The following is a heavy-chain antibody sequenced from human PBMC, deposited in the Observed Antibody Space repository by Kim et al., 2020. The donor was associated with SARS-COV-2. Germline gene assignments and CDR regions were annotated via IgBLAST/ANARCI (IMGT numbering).Heavy chain of an antibody. Sequence: RTPNSADSVKGRFTISRDNAKNTVYLQMNNLRVEDPAVYYCARIRFGVVDPWGQGTLVTVAS. D-gene: IGHD3-10*01. CDR2: RTP. J-gene: IGHJ5*02. V-gene: IGHV3-74*01. CDR3: ARIRFGVVDP.